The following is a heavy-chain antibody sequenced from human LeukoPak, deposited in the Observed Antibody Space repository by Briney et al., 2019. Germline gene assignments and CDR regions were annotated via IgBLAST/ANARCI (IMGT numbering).Heavy chain of an antibody. Sequence: GGSLRLSCVGSGFTFRSHAMSWVRQAPGKGLEWVAVISYDGRNNDYADSVKGRFTISRDNSKNTLYLQMNSLRAEDTAVYYCAREGGGWYIIDYWGQGTLVTVSS. CDR2: ISYDGRNN. J-gene: IGHJ4*02. D-gene: IGHD6-19*01. V-gene: IGHV3-30*04. CDR1: GFTFRSHA. CDR3: AREGGGWYIIDY.